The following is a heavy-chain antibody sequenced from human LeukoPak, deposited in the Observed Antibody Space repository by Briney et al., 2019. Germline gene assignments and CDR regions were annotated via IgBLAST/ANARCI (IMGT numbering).Heavy chain of an antibody. CDR1: GFTFSSYG. Sequence: GGSLRLSCAASGFTFSSYGMHWVRQAPGKGLEWVAVISDDGSHKQYADSVKGRFTISRDNSKKTLYLQMNSLRAEDTAVYYCASGRKQWLVRSGMDVWGQGTTVTVSS. D-gene: IGHD6-19*01. CDR2: ISDDGSHK. J-gene: IGHJ6*02. CDR3: ASGRKQWLVRSGMDV. V-gene: IGHV3-30*03.